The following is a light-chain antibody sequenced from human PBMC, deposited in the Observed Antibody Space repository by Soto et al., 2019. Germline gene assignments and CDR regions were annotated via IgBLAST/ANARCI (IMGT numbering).Light chain of an antibody. CDR3: QQYNDWPLT. CDR2: GAF. CDR1: QSITSN. V-gene: IGKV3-15*01. J-gene: IGKJ1*01. Sequence: EIVMTQSPVTLSVSPGERATLSCRASQSITSNLAWYQQKPAQAPSLLIYGAFTMATGIPARFSGTGSGTEFTLTISSLQSEDLALYYCQQYNDWPLTFGQGTKVDI.